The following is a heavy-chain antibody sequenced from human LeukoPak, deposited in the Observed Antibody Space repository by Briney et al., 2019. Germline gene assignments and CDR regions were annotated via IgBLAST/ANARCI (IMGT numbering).Heavy chain of an antibody. CDR2: INHSGST. J-gene: IGHJ4*02. V-gene: IGHV4-34*01. D-gene: IGHD3-3*01. CDR1: GGSFSGYY. CDR3: ARGSTYDFWSGYYFTRYYFDY. Sequence: SETLSLTCAVYGGSFSGYYWSWIRQPPGKGLEWIGEINHSGSTNYNPSPKSRVTISVDTSKNQFSLKLSSVTAADTAVYYCARGSTYDFWSGYYFTRYYFDYWGQGTLVTVSS.